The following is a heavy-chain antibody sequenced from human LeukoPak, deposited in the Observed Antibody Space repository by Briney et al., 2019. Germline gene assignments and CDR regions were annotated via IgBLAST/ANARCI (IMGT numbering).Heavy chain of an antibody. CDR2: ISYDGSNK. CDR1: GFTFSSYG. CDR3: ARDQRPNYYYMDV. Sequence: PGGSLRLSCAASGFTFSSYGMHWVRQAPGKGLEWVAVISYDGSNKYYADSVKGRFTISRDNAKNSLYLLMNSLRAEDTAVYYCARDQRPNYYYMDVWGKGTTVTVSS. J-gene: IGHJ6*03. V-gene: IGHV3-33*05.